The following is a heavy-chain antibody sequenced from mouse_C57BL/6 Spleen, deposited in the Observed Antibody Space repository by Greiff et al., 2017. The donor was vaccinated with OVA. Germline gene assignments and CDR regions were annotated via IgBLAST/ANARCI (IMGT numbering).Heavy chain of an antibody. CDR2: TLPGSGST. V-gene: IGHV1-9*01. CDR1: GYTFTGYW. J-gene: IGHJ2*01. CDR3: AGPSTTVPYYFDY. D-gene: IGHD1-1*01. Sequence: VQLQQSGAELMKPGASVKLSCKATGYTFTGYWIEWVKQRPGHGLEWTRDTLPGSGSTNYNEKFKGKATFTADTSSNTAYMQLSSLTTEDSAIYYCAGPSTTVPYYFDYWGQGTTLTVSS.